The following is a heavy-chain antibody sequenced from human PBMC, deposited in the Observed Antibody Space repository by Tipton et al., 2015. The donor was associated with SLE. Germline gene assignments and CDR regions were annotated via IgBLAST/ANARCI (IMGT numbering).Heavy chain of an antibody. CDR3: ARHRFGDPYFFDY. V-gene: IGHV4-59*08. Sequence: GLVKPSETLSLTCTVSGGSINNYYWSWIRQPPGKGLEWIGYVYYNGNTRYNPSLNSRVSISVDTSKNRFSLRLSFVTAADTAIYYCARHRFGDPYFFDYWGQGTLVTVSS. CDR2: VYYNGNT. CDR1: GGSINNYY. J-gene: IGHJ4*02. D-gene: IGHD4-17*01.